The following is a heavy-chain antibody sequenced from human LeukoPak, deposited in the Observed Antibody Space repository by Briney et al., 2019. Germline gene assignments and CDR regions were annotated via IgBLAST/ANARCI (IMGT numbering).Heavy chain of an antibody. CDR2: IYTSGST. V-gene: IGHV4-4*07. D-gene: IGHD3-10*01. J-gene: IGHJ5*02. CDR3: ARDAHPMVRGVIIKNWFDP. Sequence: SETLSLTCTVSGGSISSYYWSWIRQPPGKGLEWIGRIYTSGSTNYNPSLKSRVTMSVDTSKNQFSLKLSSVTAADTAVYYCARDAHPMVRGVIIKNWFDPWGQGTLVTVSS. CDR1: GGSISSYY.